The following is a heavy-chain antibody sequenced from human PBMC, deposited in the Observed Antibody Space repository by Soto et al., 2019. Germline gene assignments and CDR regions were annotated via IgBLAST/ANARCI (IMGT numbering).Heavy chain of an antibody. CDR1: GYSFTSYW. D-gene: IGHD1-26*01. CDR3: ASLSRLGPQSAFDY. Sequence: GESLKISCKGSGYSFTSYWSGWVRQMPGKGLEWMGIIYGVDSDTKYTPSFQVQVTISADKSIFTAYLQWRSLKASDTAMYYCASLSRLGPQSAFDYWGQGALVTVSS. V-gene: IGHV5-51*01. J-gene: IGHJ4*02. CDR2: IYGVDSDT.